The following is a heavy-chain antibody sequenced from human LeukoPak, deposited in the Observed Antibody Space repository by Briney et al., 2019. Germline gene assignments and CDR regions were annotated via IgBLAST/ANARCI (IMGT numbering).Heavy chain of an antibody. CDR2: ITSNGGST. V-gene: IGHV3-64D*06. J-gene: IGHJ4*02. Sequence: GGSLRLSCSGSGFTFSSHSMHWVRQAPGRALEYVSGITSNGGSTYYADSMKGRFTISRDNSKNTLYLQMSSLRAEDTAVYYCARDRHRNDLESWGQGTLVTVSS. CDR3: ARDRHRNDLES. CDR1: GFTFSSHS. D-gene: IGHD1-1*01.